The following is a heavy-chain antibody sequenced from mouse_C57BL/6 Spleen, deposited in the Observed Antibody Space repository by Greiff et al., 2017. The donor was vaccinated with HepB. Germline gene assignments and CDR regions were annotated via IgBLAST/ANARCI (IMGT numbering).Heavy chain of an antibody. D-gene: IGHD1-1*01. Sequence: DVKLVESGGGLVKPGGSLKLSCAASGFTFSDYGMHWVRQAPEKGLAWVAYISSGSSTIYYADTVKGRFTISRDNAKNTLFLQMTSLRSEDTAMYYCARPTVVATRYFDVWGTGTTVTVSS. V-gene: IGHV5-17*01. CDR3: ARPTVVATRYFDV. CDR2: ISSGSSTI. J-gene: IGHJ1*03. CDR1: GFTFSDYG.